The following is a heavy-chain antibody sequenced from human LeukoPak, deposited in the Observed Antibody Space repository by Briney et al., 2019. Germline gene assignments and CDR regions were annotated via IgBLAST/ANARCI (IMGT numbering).Heavy chain of an antibody. J-gene: IGHJ4*02. CDR1: GDSISSCY. V-gene: IGHV4-59*01. CDR2: IYFSGST. CDR3: ARARPSMYFDY. D-gene: IGHD6-6*01. Sequence: SETLSLTCTVSGDSISSCYWSWIRQPPGKGLEWIGHIYFSGSTNYNPSLKSRVTMLLDTSKNQFSLKLSSVTAADTAVYYCARARPSMYFDYWGQGTLVTVSS.